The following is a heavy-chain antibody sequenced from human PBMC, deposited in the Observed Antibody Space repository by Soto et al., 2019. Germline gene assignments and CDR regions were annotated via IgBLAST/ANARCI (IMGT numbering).Heavy chain of an antibody. D-gene: IGHD2-15*01. CDR1: GFTFSSYW. Sequence: EVQLVESGGGLVQPGGSLRLSCAASGFTFSSYWMHWVRQAPGKGLVWVSRINSDGSSTSYADSVKGRFTISRDNAKNTLYLQMNSLRAEDTAVYYCAREVGDCSGGSCYNWFDPWVQGTLVTVSS. J-gene: IGHJ5*02. CDR2: INSDGSST. V-gene: IGHV3-74*01. CDR3: AREVGDCSGGSCYNWFDP.